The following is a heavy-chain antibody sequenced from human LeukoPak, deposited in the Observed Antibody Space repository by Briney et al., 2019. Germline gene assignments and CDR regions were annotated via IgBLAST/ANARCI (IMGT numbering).Heavy chain of an antibody. CDR1: GFTFSSYA. CDR3: ARTPYSGFHFDY. V-gene: IGHV3-64*01. D-gene: IGHD5-12*01. J-gene: IGHJ4*02. CDR2: ISSNGGST. Sequence: GGSLRLSCAASGFTFSSYAMSWVRQAPGKGLEYVSAISSNGGSTYYANSVKGRFTISRDNSKNTLYLQMGSLRAEDMAVYYCARTPYSGFHFDYWGQGTLVTVSS.